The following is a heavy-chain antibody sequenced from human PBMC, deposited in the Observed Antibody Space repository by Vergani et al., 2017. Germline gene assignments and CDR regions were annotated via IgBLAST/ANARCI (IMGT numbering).Heavy chain of an antibody. CDR1: GFTFSSYA. Sequence: EVQLLESGGGLVQPGGSLRLSCAASGFTFSSYAMSWVRQAPGKGLEWVSVIYSGGSSTYYADSVKGRFTISRDNSKNTLYLQMNSLRAEDTAVYYGAKDPLGAFDIWGQGTMVTVSS. D-gene: IGHD6-6*01. V-gene: IGHV3-23*03. CDR2: IYSGGSST. CDR3: AKDPLGAFDI. J-gene: IGHJ3*02.